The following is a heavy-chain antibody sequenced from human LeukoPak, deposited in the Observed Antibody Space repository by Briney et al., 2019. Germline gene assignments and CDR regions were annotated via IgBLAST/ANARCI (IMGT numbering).Heavy chain of an antibody. CDR3: ARLLYTNGWYGAYY. CDR1: GYSISGGYC. J-gene: IGHJ4*02. D-gene: IGHD6-19*01. Sequence: SETLSLTCAVSGYSISGGYCWGWIRQPPGDGLEWIASIYHGGSTYYNPSLKSRLTISVDTSKNQFSLTLSSVTAADTAVYYCARLLYTNGWYGAYYWGQGTLVTVSS. CDR2: IYHGGST. V-gene: IGHV4-38-2*01.